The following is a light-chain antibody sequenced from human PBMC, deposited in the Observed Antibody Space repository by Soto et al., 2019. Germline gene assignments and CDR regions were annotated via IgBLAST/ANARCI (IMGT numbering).Light chain of an antibody. V-gene: IGLV2-23*01. CDR1: SSNIRGYNV. J-gene: IGLJ1*01. CDR2: EGI. CDR3: CSYVGATTYV. Sequence: QSALTQPASGSGSPGQAITISCSGTSSNIRGYNVVSWYQQHPGKAPKVVVYEGIKRPSGVSDRFSGSTSGSTASLTLSGLQAEDEAEYYCCSYVGATTYVCGSGTKVTV.